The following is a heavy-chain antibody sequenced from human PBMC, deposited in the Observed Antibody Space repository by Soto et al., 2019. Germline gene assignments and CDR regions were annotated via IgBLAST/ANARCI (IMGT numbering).Heavy chain of an antibody. CDR1: GYTFTNYA. D-gene: IGHD1-26*01. CDR3: GRGGSSYWSFDL. V-gene: IGHV1-3*01. J-gene: IGHJ2*01. Sequence: QVQLVQSGAEVKKPGASVKVSCKASGYTFTNYAMHWVRQAPGHRLEGMGWINAGNGNTKYSQKSQGRVTITRDTYASTAYKELSSLRAEDTAVYYSGRGGSSYWSFDLWGRGTLVTVSS. CDR2: INAGNGNT.